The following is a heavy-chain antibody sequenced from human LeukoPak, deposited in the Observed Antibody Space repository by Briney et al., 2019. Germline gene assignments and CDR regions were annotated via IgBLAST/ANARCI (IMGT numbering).Heavy chain of an antibody. Sequence: GGSLRLSCAASGFTFSSYGMNWVRQAPGKGLEWVSAISGSGGSTYYADSVKGRFTISRDNSKNTLYPQMNSLRAEDTAVYYCAKSPAVDAAFDIWGQGTMVTVSS. CDR2: ISGSGGST. V-gene: IGHV3-23*01. CDR3: AKSPAVDAAFDI. J-gene: IGHJ3*02. D-gene: IGHD4-23*01. CDR1: GFTFSSYG.